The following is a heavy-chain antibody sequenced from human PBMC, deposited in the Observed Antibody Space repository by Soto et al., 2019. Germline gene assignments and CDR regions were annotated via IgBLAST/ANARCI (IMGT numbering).Heavy chain of an antibody. V-gene: IGHV1-2*02. D-gene: IGHD1-26*01. CDR3: ARDLGGYYLYGPDS. CDR1: GDTFTDSS. J-gene: IGHJ4*02. Sequence: ASVKVSCKASGDTFTDSSLHWVRQALGQGFEWLGWINLNLGNTNYAQKFQGRVTMTWDRSINTAYMELNRLESDDTAIFFCARDLGGYYLYGPDSWGQGTLVTV. CDR2: INLNLGNT.